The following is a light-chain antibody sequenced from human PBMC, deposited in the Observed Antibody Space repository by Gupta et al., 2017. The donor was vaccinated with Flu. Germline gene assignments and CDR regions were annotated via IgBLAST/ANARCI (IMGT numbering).Light chain of an antibody. Sequence: ETVLTQPPATLSLSPGERATLSCRASQSVSSYLAWYQQKPGQAPRLLIYDASNRATGIPARFSGSGSGTDFTLTISSLEPEDFAVYYCQQRSNWAFGGGTKVEIK. CDR3: QQRSNWA. CDR2: DAS. J-gene: IGKJ4*01. V-gene: IGKV3-11*01. CDR1: QSVSSY.